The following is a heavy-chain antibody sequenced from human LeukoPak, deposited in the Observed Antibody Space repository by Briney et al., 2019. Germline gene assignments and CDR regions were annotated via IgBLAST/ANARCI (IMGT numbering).Heavy chain of an antibody. CDR1: GFSFNTYA. CDR2: ISGSGGTA. D-gene: IGHD6-19*01. V-gene: IGHV3-23*01. J-gene: IGHJ4*02. CDR3: AKGPVAVAGYYFDH. Sequence: PGGSLRLSCVASGFSFNTYAMTWVRQAPGKGLEWVSSISGSGGTAYYADSVKGRFTISRDNPDNTLDLQMNSLTAEDTAVYYCAKGPVAVAGYYFDHWGQGTLVTVSS.